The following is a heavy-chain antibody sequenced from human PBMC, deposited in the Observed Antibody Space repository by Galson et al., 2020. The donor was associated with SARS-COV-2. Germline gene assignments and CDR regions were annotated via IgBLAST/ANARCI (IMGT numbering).Heavy chain of an antibody. CDR2: INHSGST. CDR3: ARGTTVTTFFYYYYGMDV. CDR1: GGSFSGYY. D-gene: IGHD4-17*01. J-gene: IGHJ6*02. V-gene: IGHV4-34*01. Sequence: SQASETLSLTCAVYGGSFSGYYWTWIRQPPGKGLEWIGEINHSGSTNYNPSLKSRLTISVDTSKNQFSLKLSSVTAADTAVYYCARGTTVTTFFYYYYGMDVWGQGTTVTVSS.